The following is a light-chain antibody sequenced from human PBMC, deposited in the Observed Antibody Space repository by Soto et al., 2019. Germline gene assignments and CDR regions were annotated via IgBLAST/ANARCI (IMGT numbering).Light chain of an antibody. CDR3: QQRSNGGT. V-gene: IGKV3-11*01. Sequence: ELVLTQSPATLSLSPGERATLSCRASQSVSSYLAWYQQKPGQAPRLLIYDASNRATGIPARFSGSGSGTDLTLTISSLEPEDFAVYYCQQRSNGGTFGGGTKVDIK. CDR1: QSVSSY. J-gene: IGKJ4*01. CDR2: DAS.